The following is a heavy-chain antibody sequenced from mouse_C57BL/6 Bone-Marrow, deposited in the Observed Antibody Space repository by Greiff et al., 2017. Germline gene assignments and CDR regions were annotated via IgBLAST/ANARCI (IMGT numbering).Heavy chain of an antibody. CDR2: IYPGDGDT. Sequence: VQLQQSGAELVKPGASVKISCKVSGYAFSTYWMNWVQQRPGKGLEWIGQIYPGDGDTNYNGKLKGKATLTADKSSSTAYMQRSSLTSEASAVYFCARDWDYLDYWGQGTTLTVSS. CDR1: GYAFSTYW. CDR3: ARDWDYLDY. D-gene: IGHD4-1*01. V-gene: IGHV1-80*01. J-gene: IGHJ2*01.